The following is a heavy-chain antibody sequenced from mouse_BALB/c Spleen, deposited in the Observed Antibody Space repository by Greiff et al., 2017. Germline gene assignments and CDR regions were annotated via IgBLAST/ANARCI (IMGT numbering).Heavy chain of an antibody. CDR2: ILPGSGST. CDR1: GYTFSSYW. CDR3: ARRGGSSYQFAY. D-gene: IGHD1-1*01. Sequence: VMLVESGAELMKPGASVKISCKATGYTFSSYWIEWVKQRPGHGLEWIGEILPGSGSTNYNEKFKGKATFTADTSSNTAYMQLSSLTSEDSAVYYCARRGGSSYQFAYWGQGTLVTVSA. V-gene: IGHV1-9*01. J-gene: IGHJ3*01.